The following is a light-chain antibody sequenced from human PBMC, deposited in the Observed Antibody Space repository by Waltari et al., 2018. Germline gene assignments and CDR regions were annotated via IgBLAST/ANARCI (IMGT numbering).Light chain of an antibody. CDR3: QQYHRSPYT. J-gene: IGKJ2*01. V-gene: IGKV4-1*01. CDR1: QNIFYSPNNKNF. Sequence: DIVMTQFPDSLAVSLGERATVNCKSSQNIFYSPNNKNFLAWYQQKPGQPPKLLFDGESTRKSGVPSRGSGSGSETDFTLTISSLQAEDVAVYICQQYHRSPYTFGQGTKLEI. CDR2: GES.